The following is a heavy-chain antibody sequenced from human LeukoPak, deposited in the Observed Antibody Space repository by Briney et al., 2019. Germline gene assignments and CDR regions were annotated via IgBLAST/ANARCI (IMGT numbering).Heavy chain of an antibody. J-gene: IGHJ5*02. V-gene: IGHV4-4*02. D-gene: IGHD3-10*01. CDR3: AREGLNMVRGVIPTEAWGWFDP. CDR1: GGSISSSNW. Sequence: PSGTLSLTCAVSGGSISSSNWWSWVRQPPGKGLEWIGEIYHSGSTNYNPSLKSRVTVSVDTSKNQFSLKLSSVTAADTAVYYCAREGLNMVRGVIPTEAWGWFDPWGQGTLVTVSS. CDR2: IYHSGST.